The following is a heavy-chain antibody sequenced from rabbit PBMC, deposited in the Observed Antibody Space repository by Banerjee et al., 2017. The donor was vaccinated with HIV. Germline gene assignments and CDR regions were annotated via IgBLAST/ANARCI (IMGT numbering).Heavy chain of an antibody. CDR3: ARATYSGAYLYL. D-gene: IGHD4-1*01. CDR1: GFDFSSSYW. CDR2: IDGSSGNT. J-gene: IGHJ4*01. Sequence: QSLEESGGGLVQPEGSLTLTCKASGFDFSSSYWMCWVRQAPGKGLELIACIDGSSGNTWYASWVNGRFTISRSTSLNTVDLKMTSMTAADTATYFCARATYSGAYLYLWGPGTLVTVS. V-gene: IGHV1S43*01.